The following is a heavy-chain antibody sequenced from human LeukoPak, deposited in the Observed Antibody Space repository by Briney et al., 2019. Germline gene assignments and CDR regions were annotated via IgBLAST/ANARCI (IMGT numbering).Heavy chain of an antibody. D-gene: IGHD1-1*01. Sequence: KPSETLSFTCIVPGGSISPYYWCWIRQTPGKGLEWIGYILYSGTTTNYNPSLKSRVTQPVDTSKNQSSLKLSSVTAADTAVYYCARVGDWNDLVYWGQGTLVTVSS. V-gene: IGHV4-59*01. J-gene: IGHJ4*02. CDR1: GGSISPYY. CDR3: ARVGDWNDLVY. CDR2: ILYSGTTT.